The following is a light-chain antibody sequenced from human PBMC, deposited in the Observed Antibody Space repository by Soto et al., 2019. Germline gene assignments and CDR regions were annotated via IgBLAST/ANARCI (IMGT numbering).Light chain of an antibody. CDR2: DVS. CDR3: QQYNNWTFS. V-gene: IGKV3-15*01. J-gene: IGKJ5*01. Sequence: EIVMTQYPATLFVSPGDRAILSCGAGQGVTTNFDWYQQKSGQSPRLLIYDVSHRATGVPARFSGTGSETDFTITISGMKSEDSEVYLCQQYNNWTFSFGHGTRLEIK. CDR1: QGVTTN.